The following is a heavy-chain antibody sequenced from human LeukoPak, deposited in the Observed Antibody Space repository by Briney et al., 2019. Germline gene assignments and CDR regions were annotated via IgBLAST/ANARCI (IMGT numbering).Heavy chain of an antibody. Sequence: GGSLRLSCAASGFTFSSYWMSWVRQAPGKGLEWVASISSDSSYIDYADPVKGRFTISRDNAKNSLFLKTDTLRGDDTGIYYCARDPNVLGITPYYFDFWGQGILVTVSP. CDR1: GFTFSSYW. V-gene: IGHV3-21*01. D-gene: IGHD3-10*02. CDR2: ISSDSSYI. CDR3: ARDPNVLGITPYYFDF. J-gene: IGHJ4*02.